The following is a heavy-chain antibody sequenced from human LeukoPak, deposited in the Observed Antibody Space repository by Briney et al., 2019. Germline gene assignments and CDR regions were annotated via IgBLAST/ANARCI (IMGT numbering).Heavy chain of an antibody. CDR1: GYTFTDYY. CDR3: ARHPNLDS. CDR2: INPNSGST. J-gene: IGHJ4*02. Sequence: ASVKVSCKTSGYTFTDYYIHWVRPAPGQGFEWMGWINPNSGSTSYAQKFQDRVTLTRDTSISTAYMELSRLRSDDTAVYYCARHPNLDSWGQGTLVIVSS. V-gene: IGHV1-2*02.